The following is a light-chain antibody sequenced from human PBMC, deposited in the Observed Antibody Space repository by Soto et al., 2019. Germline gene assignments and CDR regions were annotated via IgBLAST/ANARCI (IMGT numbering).Light chain of an antibody. V-gene: IGKV3-15*01. Sequence: EIVMTQSPATLSVSPGEGATLSCRASESVSSNLAWYQQKPGQAPRLLIYGASTRATGIPARFSGSGSGTEFTLSISSLQSEDFAVYYCQQYNNWPPRTFGQGTKVEIK. CDR1: ESVSSN. J-gene: IGKJ1*01. CDR3: QQYNNWPPRT. CDR2: GAS.